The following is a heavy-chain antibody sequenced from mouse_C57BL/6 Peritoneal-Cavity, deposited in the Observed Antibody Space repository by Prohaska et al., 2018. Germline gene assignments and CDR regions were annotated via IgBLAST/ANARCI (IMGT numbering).Heavy chain of an antibody. CDR1: GIDFSRYW. D-gene: IGHD1-1*01. Sequence: EVKLLQSGGGLVQPGGSLKLSCAASGIDFSRYWMSWVRQTPGKGLEWIGESNLDRSTINDAPSLKDKCIIFIDNAKNTLYLQMSKVRSEDTARYYCASTDWYFDVWGTGTPVNVSS. CDR2: SNLDRSTI. J-gene: IGHJ1*03. V-gene: IGHV4-1*01. CDR3: ASTDWYFDV.